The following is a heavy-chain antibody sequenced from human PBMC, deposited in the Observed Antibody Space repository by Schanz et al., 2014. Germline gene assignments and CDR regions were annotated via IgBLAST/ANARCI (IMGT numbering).Heavy chain of an antibody. J-gene: IGHJ6*02. CDR3: SKKTDNYDGMDV. CDR1: GFTFSGYG. D-gene: IGHD5-18*01. CDR2: ISYDGRHK. V-gene: IGHV3-30*03. Sequence: QVQLVESGGGVVQPGRSLRLSCAASGFTFSGYGMHWVRQAPGKGLEWVAIISYDGRHKNYADSVKGRFTISRDDSKNTRYQQMNSLRSENAAVYYSSKKTDNYDGMDVWGQGTPVTVSS.